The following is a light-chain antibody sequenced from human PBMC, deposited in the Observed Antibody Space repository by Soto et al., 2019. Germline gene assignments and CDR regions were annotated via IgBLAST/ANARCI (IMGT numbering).Light chain of an antibody. V-gene: IGLV4-69*01. J-gene: IGLJ7*01. CDR1: SGHSNYA. CDR2: VNSGGSH. CDR3: QTCVTGSASVV. Sequence: QPVLTQSPSASASLGASVKLTCTLSSGHSNYAIAWHQQQPETGPRYLMKVNSGGSHIKGDGLPDRFSGSSSGAERYLFISSLQSEDEADYYCQTCVTGSASVVFGGGTQLTVL.